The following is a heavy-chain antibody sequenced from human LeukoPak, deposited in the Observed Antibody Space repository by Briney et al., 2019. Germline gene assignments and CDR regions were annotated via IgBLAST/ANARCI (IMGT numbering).Heavy chain of an antibody. CDR3: ARVVVGESVVPAAGYFDY. J-gene: IGHJ4*02. V-gene: IGHV1-18*01. D-gene: IGHD2-2*01. CDR1: GYRFSSYG. Sequence: ASVKVSCKASGYRFSSYGISWVRQAPGQGLEWLGWISGYNVNTNYAQNLQGRVTMTTDTSTRTAYMELRSLRSDDTAVYYCARVVVGESVVPAAGYFDYWGQGTLVTVSS. CDR2: ISGYNVNT.